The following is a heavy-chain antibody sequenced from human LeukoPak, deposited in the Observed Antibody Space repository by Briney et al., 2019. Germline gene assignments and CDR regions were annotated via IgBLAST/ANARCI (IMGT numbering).Heavy chain of an antibody. CDR3: ARAMVRGVRWGAFDI. D-gene: IGHD3-10*01. CDR1: GGTFSSYA. Sequence: SVKVSCKASGGTFSSYAISWVRQAPGQGLEWMGGIIPIFGTANYAQKFQGRVTITADESTSTAYMELSSLRSEDTAVYYCARAMVRGVRWGAFDIWGQGTMVTVSS. J-gene: IGHJ3*02. V-gene: IGHV1-69*01. CDR2: IIPIFGTA.